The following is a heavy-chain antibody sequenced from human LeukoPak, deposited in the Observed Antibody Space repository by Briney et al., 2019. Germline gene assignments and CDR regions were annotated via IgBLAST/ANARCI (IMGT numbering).Heavy chain of an antibody. CDR2: ISYDGSNK. CDR1: GFTFSSYG. CDR3: AKSYCSRGYYNIDY. D-gene: IGHD3-22*01. J-gene: IGHJ4*02. Sequence: GGSLRLSCAASGFTFSSYGMPWVRQAPGKGLEWVAVISYDGSNKYYADSVKGRFTISRDNSKNTLYLQMNSLRAEDTGVYYCAKSYCSRGYYNIDYWGQGTLVTVYS. V-gene: IGHV3-30*18.